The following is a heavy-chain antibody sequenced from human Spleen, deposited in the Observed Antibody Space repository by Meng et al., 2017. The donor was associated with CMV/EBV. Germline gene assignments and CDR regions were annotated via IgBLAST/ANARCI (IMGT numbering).Heavy chain of an antibody. CDR1: GFTFGGYW. CDR2: IKQDGSEK. J-gene: IGHJ6*02. V-gene: IGHV3-7*01. CDR3: ARDRGPIVLVPTGIYYYYYGMDV. Sequence: GGSLRLSCGASGFTFGGYWMSWVRQAPGKGLEWVANIKQDGSEKYFVDSVKGRFTISRDNAKKTPYLQMNSLRPEDTAVYYCARDRGPIVLVPTGIYYYYYGMDVWGQGTTVTVSS. D-gene: IGHD2-2*01.